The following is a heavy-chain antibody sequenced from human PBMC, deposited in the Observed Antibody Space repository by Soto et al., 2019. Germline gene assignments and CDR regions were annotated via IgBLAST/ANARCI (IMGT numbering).Heavy chain of an antibody. Sequence: GGSLRLSCAASGFTFSDSAMHWVRQASGKGLEWLGRIRSKANNFATAYTASVKGRFTISRDDAKNTVYLQMNSLNSDDTAVYYCTRCSEYDSGGYQYAYDYWGQGTRVTVS. V-gene: IGHV3-73*01. CDR2: IRSKANNFAT. CDR1: GFTFSDSA. CDR3: TRCSEYDSGGYQYAYDY. D-gene: IGHD3-22*01. J-gene: IGHJ4*02.